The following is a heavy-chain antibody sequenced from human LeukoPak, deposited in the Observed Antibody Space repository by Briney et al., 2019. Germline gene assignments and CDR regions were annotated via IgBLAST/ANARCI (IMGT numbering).Heavy chain of an antibody. V-gene: IGHV3-30*02. J-gene: IGHJ4*02. Sequence: GGSLRLSCAASGFTFSSYGMHWVRQAPGKGLEWVAFIRYDGSNKYYADSVKGRFTISRDNSKNTLYLQMNSLRAEDTAVYYCAKGPYDSSGYYFDYRGQGTLVTVSS. CDR3: AKGPYDSSGYYFDY. CDR1: GFTFSSYG. CDR2: IRYDGSNK. D-gene: IGHD3-22*01.